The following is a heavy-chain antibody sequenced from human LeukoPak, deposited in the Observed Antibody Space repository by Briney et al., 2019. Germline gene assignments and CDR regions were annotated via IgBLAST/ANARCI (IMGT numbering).Heavy chain of an antibody. CDR2: LYYTGST. V-gene: IGHV4-39*07. J-gene: IGHJ4*02. D-gene: IGHD2-21*01. Sequence: SETLSLTCTVSGDSISSSSYSWVWIRQPPGKGLEWIGSLYYTGSTYYNPSLKSRVTISVDTSKNQFSLKLSSVTAADTAVYYCTIAVDYWGQGTLVTVSS. CDR3: TIAVDY. CDR1: GDSISSSSYS.